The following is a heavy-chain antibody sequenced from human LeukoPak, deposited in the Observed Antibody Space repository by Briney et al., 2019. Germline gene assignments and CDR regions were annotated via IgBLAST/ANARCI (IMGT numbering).Heavy chain of an antibody. CDR2: INQDGSEK. J-gene: IGHJ1*01. CDR1: GFTFSSYA. Sequence: GGSLRLSCAASGFTFSSYAINWVRQAPGKGLEWVANINQDGSEKYYVDSVKGRFTISRDNAKKSLYLQMDSLRAQDTAVYYCARDWVFWGQGTLVIVSS. CDR3: ARDWVF. V-gene: IGHV3-7*01. D-gene: IGHD2-8*01.